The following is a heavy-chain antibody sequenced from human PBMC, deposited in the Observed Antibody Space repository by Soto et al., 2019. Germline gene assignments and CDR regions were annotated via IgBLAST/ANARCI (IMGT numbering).Heavy chain of an antibody. CDR1: GGSISSSSYY. CDR3: ARLGSRAGRDY. D-gene: IGHD3-10*01. V-gene: IGHV4-39*01. Sequence: SETLSLTCTVSGGSISSSSYYWGWIRQPPGKGLEWIGSIYYSGSTYYNPSLKSRVTISVDTSKNQFSLKLSSVTAADTAVYYCARLGSRAGRDYWGQGTLVTVSS. J-gene: IGHJ4*02. CDR2: IYYSGST.